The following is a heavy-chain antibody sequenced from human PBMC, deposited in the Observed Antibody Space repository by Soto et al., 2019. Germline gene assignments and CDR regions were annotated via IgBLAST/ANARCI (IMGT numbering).Heavy chain of an antibody. CDR1: GFTFSGSA. CDR2: IRSKANSYAT. CDR3: TRGGGRQGYCTN. Sequence: GGSLRLSCAASGFTFSGSAMHWVRQASGKGLEWVGRIRSKANSYATAYAASVKGRFTISRDDSKNTAYLQMNSLKTEDTAVYYCTRGGGRQGYCTNWGQGTLVTVSS. V-gene: IGHV3-73*01. J-gene: IGHJ4*02. D-gene: IGHD2-8*01.